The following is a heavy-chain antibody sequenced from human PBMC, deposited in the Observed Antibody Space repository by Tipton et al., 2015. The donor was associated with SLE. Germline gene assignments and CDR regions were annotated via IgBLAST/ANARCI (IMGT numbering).Heavy chain of an antibody. Sequence: SLRLSCAASGFTFSGSAMHWVRQAPGKGLEWVSSISSSSSYINYADSVKGRFTISRDNAKNSLYLQMNSLRAEDTAVYYCARGGYSGSYWDAFDIWGQGTMVTVSS. CDR2: ISSSSSYI. CDR3: ARGGYSGSYWDAFDI. D-gene: IGHD1-26*01. J-gene: IGHJ3*02. V-gene: IGHV3-21*01. CDR1: GFTFSGSA.